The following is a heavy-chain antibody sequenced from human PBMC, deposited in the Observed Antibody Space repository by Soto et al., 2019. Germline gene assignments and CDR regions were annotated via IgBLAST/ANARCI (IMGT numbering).Heavy chain of an antibody. D-gene: IGHD2-2*03. J-gene: IGHJ4*02. CDR1: GGSFSGYI. V-gene: IGHV4-34*01. Sequence: PSETLSLTCAVHGGSFSGYIWTWIRQPPGKGLQWIGHINYNGSTYYNPSLKSRVTMSVDTSKNHFSLKLISVTTADTAVYFCAREGNLGRWIQPLDSWGQGTLVTVSS. CDR2: INYNGST. CDR3: AREGNLGRWIQPLDS.